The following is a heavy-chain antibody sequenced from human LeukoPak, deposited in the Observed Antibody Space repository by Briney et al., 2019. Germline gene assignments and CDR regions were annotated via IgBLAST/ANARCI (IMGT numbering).Heavy chain of an antibody. CDR3: ARLVAAAGWGPFDY. CDR2: IYYSGST. J-gene: IGHJ4*02. Sequence: IPSETLSLTCTVSGGSISSSSYYWGWIRQPPGKGLEWIGSIYYSGSTYYNPSLKSRVTISVDTSKNQFSLNLSSVTAADTAVYYCARLVAAAGWGPFDYWGQGTLVTVSS. CDR1: GGSISSSSYY. D-gene: IGHD6-13*01. V-gene: IGHV4-39*07.